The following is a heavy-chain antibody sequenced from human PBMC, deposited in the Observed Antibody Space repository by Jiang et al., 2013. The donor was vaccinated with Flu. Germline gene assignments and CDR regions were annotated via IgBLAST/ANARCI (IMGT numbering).Heavy chain of an antibody. D-gene: IGHD3-22*01. CDR2: IYYTGST. J-gene: IGHJ2*01. V-gene: IGHV4-59*02. CDR1: GGSVSRYY. CDR3: ARGDPSYDGSGYNALHWYFDL. Sequence: GSGLVKPSETLSLTCTVSGGSVSRYYWTWIRQPPGKGLEWIGYIYYTGSTNYNPSLKSRVTISVDKSKNQFSLKLSSVTAADTAVYYCARGDPSYDGSGYNALHWYFDLWGRGTLVTVSS.